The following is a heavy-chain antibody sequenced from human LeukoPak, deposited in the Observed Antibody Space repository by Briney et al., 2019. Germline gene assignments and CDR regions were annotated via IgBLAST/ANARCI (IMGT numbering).Heavy chain of an antibody. CDR2: INPNSGGT. V-gene: IGHV1-2*02. Sequence: GASVKVSCKASGYTFTGYYMHWVRQAPGQGLEWMGWINPNSGGTNYAQKFQGRVTMTRDTSISTAYMELSRLRSDDTAVYYCARGLLLWFGELGLGAFDIWGQGTMVTVSS. CDR1: GYTFTGYY. CDR3: ARGLLLWFGELGLGAFDI. D-gene: IGHD3-10*01. J-gene: IGHJ3*02.